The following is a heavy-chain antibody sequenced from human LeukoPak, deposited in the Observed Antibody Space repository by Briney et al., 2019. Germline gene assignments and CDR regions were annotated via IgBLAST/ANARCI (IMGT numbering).Heavy chain of an antibody. CDR1: GFTFSSYA. V-gene: IGHV3-23*01. J-gene: IGHJ4*02. CDR2: ISGSGGST. D-gene: IGHD2-21*01. Sequence: GGSLRLSCAASGFTFSSYAMSWVRQARGEGREWVSAISGSGGSTYYADSVKGRFTISRDNPKNTLYLQMNSLRAEDMAVYYCAKGGRAVVSAFDYWGQGTLVTVSS. CDR3: AKGGRAVVSAFDY.